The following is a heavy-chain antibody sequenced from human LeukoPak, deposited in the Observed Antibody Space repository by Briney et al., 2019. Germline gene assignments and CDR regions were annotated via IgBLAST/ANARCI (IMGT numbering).Heavy chain of an antibody. CDR2: FYHSKST. D-gene: IGHD3-10*01. CDR3: ARRGPSSTYYYGSGSPNFDY. J-gene: IGHJ4*02. V-gene: IGHV4-38-2*02. CDR1: GYSISSDYY. Sequence: RSSETLSLTCTVSGYSISSDYYWGWIRQPPGKGLEWIGSFYHSKSTYYNPSLKSRVTISVDTSKNQFSLKLSSVTAADTAVYYCARRGPSSTYYYGSGSPNFDYWGQGTLVTVSS.